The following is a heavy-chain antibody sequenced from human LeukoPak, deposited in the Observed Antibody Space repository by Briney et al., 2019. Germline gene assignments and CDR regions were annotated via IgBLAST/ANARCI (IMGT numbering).Heavy chain of an antibody. CDR2: ISGSGGST. V-gene: IGHV3-23*01. CDR3: AREGMVAATRLRGYYFDY. D-gene: IGHD2-15*01. J-gene: IGHJ4*02. CDR1: GFTFSSYA. Sequence: GGSLRLSCAASGFTFSSYAMSWVRQAPGKGLEWVSAISGSGGSTYYADSVKGRFTISRDNSKNTLYLQMNSLRAEDTAVYYCAREGMVAATRLRGYYFDYWGQGTLVTVSS.